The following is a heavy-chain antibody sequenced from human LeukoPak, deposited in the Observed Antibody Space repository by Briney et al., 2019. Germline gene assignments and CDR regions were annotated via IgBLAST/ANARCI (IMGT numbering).Heavy chain of an antibody. Sequence: TGGSLRLSCAASGFTFSSYAMSWVRQAPGKGLEGVSAISGSGGSTYYTDSVKGRFIISRDNSKNTLYLQMNSLRAEATAVYYCAKRARVVATPDDYWGQGTLVTVSS. CDR3: AKRARVVATPDDY. CDR2: ISGSGGST. J-gene: IGHJ4*02. D-gene: IGHD5-12*01. CDR1: GFTFSSYA. V-gene: IGHV3-23*01.